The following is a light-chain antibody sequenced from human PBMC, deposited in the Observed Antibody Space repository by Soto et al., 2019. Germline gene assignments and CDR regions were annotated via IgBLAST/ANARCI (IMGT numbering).Light chain of an antibody. CDR3: CSYAGRSWV. Sequence: QSALTQPRSVSGSPGQSVTISCIGGSGDLGRYNYVSWYQHHPAKAPKLMIYDVTKRPSGVPDRFSGSKSGNTASLTISGLQAEDEADYYCCSYAGRSWVFGGGTKLTVL. CDR1: SGDLGRYNY. J-gene: IGLJ3*02. V-gene: IGLV2-11*01. CDR2: DVT.